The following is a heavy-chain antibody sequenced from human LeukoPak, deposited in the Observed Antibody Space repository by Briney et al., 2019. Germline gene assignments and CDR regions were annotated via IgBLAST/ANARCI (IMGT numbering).Heavy chain of an antibody. CDR1: GYTFTSYG. Sequence: ASVKVSCKASGYTFTSYGISWVRQATGQGLEWMGWMNPNNSRTGFAQKFQGRVTTTRDTSISTAYMELSSLKSEDTAVYYCARGRWELPLDYWGQGTLVTVSS. V-gene: IGHV1-8*03. CDR3: ARGRWELPLDY. D-gene: IGHD1-26*01. CDR2: MNPNNSRT. J-gene: IGHJ4*02.